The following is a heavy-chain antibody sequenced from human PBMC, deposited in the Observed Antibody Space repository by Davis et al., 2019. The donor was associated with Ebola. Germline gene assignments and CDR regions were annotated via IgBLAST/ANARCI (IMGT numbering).Heavy chain of an antibody. Sequence: GESLKISCSASGFTFSSYAMHWVRQAPGKGLEYVSAISSNGGSTYYADSVKGRFTISRDNSKNTLYLQMSSLRAEDTAVYYCVKAGGYSYGFDYWGQGTLVTVSS. J-gene: IGHJ4*02. CDR1: GFTFSSYA. V-gene: IGHV3-64D*08. D-gene: IGHD5-18*01. CDR3: VKAGGYSYGFDY. CDR2: ISSNGGST.